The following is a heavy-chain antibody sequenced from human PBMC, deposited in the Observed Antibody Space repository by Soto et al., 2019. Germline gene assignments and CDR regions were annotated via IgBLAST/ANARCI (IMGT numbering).Heavy chain of an antibody. CDR1: GFTFSSYA. J-gene: IGHJ4*02. CDR3: AKDHPEYSSSSGFDY. Sequence: EVQLLESGGGLVQPGGSLRLSCAASGFTFSSYAMSWVRQAPGKGLEWVSAISGSGGSTYYADSVKGRFTISRDTSKNTLYLQMNRLRAEDTAVYYCAKDHPEYSSSSGFDYWGQGTLVTVSS. CDR2: ISGSGGST. V-gene: IGHV3-23*01. D-gene: IGHD6-6*01.